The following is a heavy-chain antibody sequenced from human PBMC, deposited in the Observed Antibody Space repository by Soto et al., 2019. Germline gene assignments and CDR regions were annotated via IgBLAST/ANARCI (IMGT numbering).Heavy chain of an antibody. CDR3: ARVLIAGVTTD. D-gene: IGHD5-18*01. CDR1: GGSFSGYY. V-gene: IGHV4-34*01. Sequence: QVQLQQWGAGLLKPSETLSLTCAVYGGSFSGYYWSWIRQPPGKGLEWIGESNHVGSTNYNPSLKSXDTPSXXPSKNQFSLRLTSVTAADPAVYYCARVLIAGVTTDWGQGTLVIVSS. CDR2: SNHVGST. J-gene: IGHJ4*02.